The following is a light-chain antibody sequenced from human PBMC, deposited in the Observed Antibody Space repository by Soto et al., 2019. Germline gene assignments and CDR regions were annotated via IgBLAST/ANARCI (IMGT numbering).Light chain of an antibody. J-gene: IGLJ2*01. CDR2: EVS. V-gene: IGLV2-8*01. CDR3: SSYAGSNIL. CDR1: SSDVGGYNY. Sequence: QSVLTQPPSASGSPGQSVTISCTGTSSDVGGYNYVSWYQQHPGKAPKLMIYEVSKRPSGVPDRFSGSKSGNTASLTVSGLQAEDEADYYCSSYAGSNILFGGGTKLTGL.